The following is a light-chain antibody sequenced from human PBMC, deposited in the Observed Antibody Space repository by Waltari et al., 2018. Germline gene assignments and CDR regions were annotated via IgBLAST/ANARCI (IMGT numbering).Light chain of an antibody. CDR1: QSVSNY. V-gene: IGKV3-11*01. CDR2: DAS. CDR3: QQSWDAPRT. Sequence: EIVLTQSPATLSLSPWERATLSCRASQSVSNYLAWYQQKPGQAPRPLIYDASNRATGIPARFSGGGSGTDFTLTISSLEPEDFGTYFCQQSWDAPRTFGQGTKVELK. J-gene: IGKJ1*01.